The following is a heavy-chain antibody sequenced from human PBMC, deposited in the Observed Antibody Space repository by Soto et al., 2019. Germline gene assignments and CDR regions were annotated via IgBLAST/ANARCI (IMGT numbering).Heavy chain of an antibody. J-gene: IGHJ4*02. Sequence: QVQLQQWGAGLLKPSETLSLTCAVYGGSFSGYYWSWIRQPPGKGLEWIGEINHSGSTNYNPSLKSRVTISVDTSKNQFSLKLSSVTAADTAVYYCARGPRSIAARFSPPEDYWGQGTLVTVSS. CDR1: GGSFSGYY. CDR3: ARGPRSIAARFSPPEDY. D-gene: IGHD6-6*01. CDR2: INHSGST. V-gene: IGHV4-34*01.